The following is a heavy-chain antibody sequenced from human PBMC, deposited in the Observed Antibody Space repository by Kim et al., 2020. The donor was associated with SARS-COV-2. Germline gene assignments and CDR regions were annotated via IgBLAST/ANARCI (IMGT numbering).Heavy chain of an antibody. D-gene: IGHD3-9*01. CDR1: GFTFSSYE. CDR3: ARDSTSQYYDILTGYRPRYYGMDV. CDR2: ISSSGSTI. J-gene: IGHJ6*02. V-gene: IGHV3-48*03. Sequence: GGSLRLSCAASGFTFSSYEMNWVRQAPGKGLEWVSYISSSGSTIYYADSVKGRFTISRDNAKNSLYLQMNSLRAEDTAVYYCARDSTSQYYDILTGYRPRYYGMDVWGQGTTVTVSS.